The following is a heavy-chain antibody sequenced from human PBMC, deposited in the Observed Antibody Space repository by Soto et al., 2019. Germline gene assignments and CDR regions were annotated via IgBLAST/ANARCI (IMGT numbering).Heavy chain of an antibody. CDR2: FIPMFNRP. Sequence: QVQLVQSGAEVKKPGSSVKVSCKASGGTFSSYAISWVRQAPGQGLEWMGGFIPMFNRPHSARKFQGRVTITADESTSTAYMDLSRLRSEDTAVYYCARGQFHHVSKYYAALDVWGQGTTVTVSS. CDR3: ARGQFHHVSKYYAALDV. V-gene: IGHV1-69*01. CDR1: GGTFSSYA. J-gene: IGHJ6*02.